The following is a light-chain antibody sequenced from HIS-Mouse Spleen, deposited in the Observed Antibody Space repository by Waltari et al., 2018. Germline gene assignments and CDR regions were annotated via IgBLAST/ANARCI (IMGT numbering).Light chain of an antibody. J-gene: IGLJ2*01. CDR1: SSDVGGYNY. Sequence: QSALTPPASVSGSPGQSITISCTGTSSDVGGYNYVSWYQHHPGKAPKLMIYCVSNRPSGVANRFSGSKSGNAASLTISGLQAEDEADYYCSSYTSSSFNVVFGGGTKLTVL. CDR2: CVS. V-gene: IGLV2-14*03. CDR3: SSYTSSSFNVV.